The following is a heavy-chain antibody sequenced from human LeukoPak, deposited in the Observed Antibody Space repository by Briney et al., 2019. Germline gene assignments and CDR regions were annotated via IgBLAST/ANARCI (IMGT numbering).Heavy chain of an antibody. CDR3: ARGSDCSGGSCYSYWYFDL. J-gene: IGHJ2*01. V-gene: IGHV3-74*01. CDR2: INSDGSST. D-gene: IGHD2-15*01. CDR1: AFTFSSYW. Sequence: GGSLRLSCAASAFTFSSYWKHWVRHAPGKGLVWVSRINSDGSSTSYADSVKGRFTISRDNAKNTLYLQMNSLRAEDTAMYYCARGSDCSGGSCYSYWYFDLWGRGTLVTVSS.